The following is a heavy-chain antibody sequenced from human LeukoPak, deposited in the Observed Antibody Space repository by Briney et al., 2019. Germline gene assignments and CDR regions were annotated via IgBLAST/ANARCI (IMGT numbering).Heavy chain of an antibody. D-gene: IGHD6-19*01. CDR2: ISWNSGSI. V-gene: IGHV3-9*01. CDR3: AKALYSRGWPPEGAFDH. CDR1: GFTFDDYA. Sequence: GRSLRLSCAASGFTFDDYAMHGVRQAPGKGLEWVSGISWNSGSIAYADSVKGRFTISRDNAKNSLYLQMNSLRAEDTALYYCAKALYSRGWPPEGAFDHWGQGTLVTVSS. J-gene: IGHJ4*02.